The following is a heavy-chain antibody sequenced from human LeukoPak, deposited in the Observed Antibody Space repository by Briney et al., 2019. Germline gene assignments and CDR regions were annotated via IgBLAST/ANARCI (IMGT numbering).Heavy chain of an antibody. CDR1: GGSISSSNW. CDR3: TRGAGWLIDY. V-gene: IGHV4-4*02. CDR2: IYHSGST. D-gene: IGHD3-16*01. Sequence: SETLSLTCAVSGGSISSSNWWSWVRQPPGKGLEWIGEIYHSGSTNYNPSLKSRVTISADTSKNHFSLKLNSVTTADTAVYYCTRGAGWLIDYWGQGILVTVSS. J-gene: IGHJ4*02.